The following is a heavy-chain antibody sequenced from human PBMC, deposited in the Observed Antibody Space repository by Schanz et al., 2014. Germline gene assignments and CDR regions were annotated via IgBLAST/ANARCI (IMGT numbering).Heavy chain of an antibody. Sequence: QVQLVESGGGLVQPGGSLTLSCAASGFTFADYYMTWIRQAPGKGLEWISYVSSYDTTVSYADSVKGRFTISRDNAKNSVYLQMNSLRVEDTAVYYCARYGFRKFGVVYGLAVWGQGTTVTVS. CDR1: GFTFADYY. J-gene: IGHJ6*02. V-gene: IGHV3-11*01. CDR3: ARYGFRKFGVVYGLAV. CDR2: VSSYDTTV. D-gene: IGHD3-3*01.